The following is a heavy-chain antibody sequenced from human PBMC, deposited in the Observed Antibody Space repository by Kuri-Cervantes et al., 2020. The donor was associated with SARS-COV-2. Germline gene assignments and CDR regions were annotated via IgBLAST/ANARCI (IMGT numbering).Heavy chain of an antibody. CDR1: GFTFSNAW. J-gene: IGHJ4*02. Sequence: LSLTCAASGFTFSNAWMSWVRQAPGKGLEWVAVISYDGSNKYYADSVKGRFTISRDNSKNTLYLQMNSLRAEDTAVYYCARDRGDDYGDPDYYFDYWGQGTLVTVSS. V-gene: IGHV3-30-3*01. CDR3: ARDRGDDYGDPDYYFDY. CDR2: ISYDGSNK. D-gene: IGHD4-17*01.